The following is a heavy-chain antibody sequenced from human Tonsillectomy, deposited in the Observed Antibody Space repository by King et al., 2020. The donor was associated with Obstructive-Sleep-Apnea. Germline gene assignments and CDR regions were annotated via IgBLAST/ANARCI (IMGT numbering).Heavy chain of an antibody. CDR1: GVSISSYY. CDR3: ARDPVGDGYNFFDY. V-gene: IGHV4-59*01. CDR2: IYYSVST. J-gene: IGHJ4*02. D-gene: IGHD5-24*01. Sequence: VQLQESGPGLVKPSETLSLTCTVSGVSISSYYWSLIRQPPGRGLEWIWYIYYSVSTNYNPSLKSPVTISVYTSKNQSSLQLSSVTAADTAVYYCARDPVGDGYNFFDYWGQGTLVTVSS.